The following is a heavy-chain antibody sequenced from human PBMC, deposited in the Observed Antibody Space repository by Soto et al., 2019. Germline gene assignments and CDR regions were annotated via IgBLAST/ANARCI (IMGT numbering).Heavy chain of an antibody. D-gene: IGHD1-26*01. CDR2: ISSSSSYK. Sequence: GGSLRLSCAASGFIFSGHAMNWVRQAPGKGLEWVSCISSSSSYKYYADSVKGRFTVSRDNAKNSQYLQINSLRAEDSAVYYCAREVPGRGGATFDYWGQGTLVSVSS. J-gene: IGHJ4*02. V-gene: IGHV3-21*01. CDR3: AREVPGRGGATFDY. CDR1: GFIFSGHA.